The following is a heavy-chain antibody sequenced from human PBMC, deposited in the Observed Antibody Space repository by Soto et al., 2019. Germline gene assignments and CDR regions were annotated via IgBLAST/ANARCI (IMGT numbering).Heavy chain of an antibody. Sequence: PSETLSLTCTVSGGSISSYYWSWIRQPPGKGLEWIGYIYYSGSTNYNPSLKSRVTISVDTSKNQFSLKLSSVTAADTAVYYCARGMMATIFLVQDYYFDYWGQGTLVTVSS. V-gene: IGHV4-59*01. CDR3: ARGMMATIFLVQDYYFDY. J-gene: IGHJ4*02. D-gene: IGHD5-12*01. CDR1: GGSISSYY. CDR2: IYYSGST.